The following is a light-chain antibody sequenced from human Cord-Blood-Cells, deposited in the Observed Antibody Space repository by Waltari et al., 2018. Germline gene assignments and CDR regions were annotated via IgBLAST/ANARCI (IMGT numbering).Light chain of an antibody. CDR1: QDISNY. J-gene: IGKJ2*01. CDR3: QQYDNLPHT. Sequence: DIQMTQSTSSLSASVGDRVTITCQASQDISNYLNWYQQKPGKAPKLLIYDASNLETWVPSRFSGSGSGTDFTFTISSLQPEDIATYYCQQYDNLPHTFGQGTKLEIK. CDR2: DAS. V-gene: IGKV1-33*01.